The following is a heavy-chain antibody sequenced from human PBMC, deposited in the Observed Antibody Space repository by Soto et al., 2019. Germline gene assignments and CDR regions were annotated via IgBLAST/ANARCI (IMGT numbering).Heavy chain of an antibody. D-gene: IGHD2-15*01. CDR2: ISYDGSKK. CDR1: GFTFSSYG. J-gene: IGHJ4*02. V-gene: IGHV3-30*18. Sequence: QVQLVESGGGVVQPGRSLRLSCAASGFTFSSYGMHWVRQAPGKGLEWVAVISYDGSKKYYEDSVKGRFTISRDNSKNTLYKQMNRLRDEDTAVYYCAKDGGKGSDFDYWGQGTLVTVSS. CDR3: AKDGGKGSDFDY.